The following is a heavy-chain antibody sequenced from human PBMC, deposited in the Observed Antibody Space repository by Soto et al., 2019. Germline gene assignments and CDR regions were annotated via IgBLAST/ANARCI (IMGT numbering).Heavy chain of an antibody. CDR2: ISSSSSYI. D-gene: IGHD3-16*01. CDR1: GFTFSSYS. V-gene: IGHV3-21*01. J-gene: IGHJ6*02. Sequence: EVQLVESGGGLVKPGGSLRLSCAASGFTFSSYSMNWVRQAPGKGLVWVSSISSSSSYIYYADSVKGRFTISRDNAKNSLYLQMNSLRAEDTAVYYCARDFTYYYYYGMDVWGQGTTVTVSS. CDR3: ARDFTYYYYYGMDV.